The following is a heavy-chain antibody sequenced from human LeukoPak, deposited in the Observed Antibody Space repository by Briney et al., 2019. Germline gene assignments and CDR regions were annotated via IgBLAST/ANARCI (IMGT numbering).Heavy chain of an antibody. V-gene: IGHV4-39*07. CDR3: ARDKYIYDSSGYYTFDY. CDR2: IYYSGNT. D-gene: IGHD3-22*01. J-gene: IGHJ4*02. Sequence: SETLSLTCTVSGDSISTSNSYWGWIRQPPGKGLEWIGSIYYSGNTYYNASLKSRVTISVDTSKNQFSLKLSSVTAADTAVFYCARDKYIYDSSGYYTFDYWGQGTLVTVSS. CDR1: GDSISTSNSY.